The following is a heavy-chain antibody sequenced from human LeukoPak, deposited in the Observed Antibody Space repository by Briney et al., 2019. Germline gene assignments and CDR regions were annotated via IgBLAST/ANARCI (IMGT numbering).Heavy chain of an antibody. D-gene: IGHD3-22*01. CDR1: GFTFDDYA. V-gene: IGHV3-9*03. Sequence: GRSLRLSCAASGFTFDDYAMHWVRQPPGKGLEWVSGISWNSGSIGYADSVKGRFTISRDNAKNSLYLQMNSLRAEDMALYYCAKDSTEHYESSGYLDYWGQGTLVTVSS. J-gene: IGHJ4*02. CDR2: ISWNSGSI. CDR3: AKDSTEHYESSGYLDY.